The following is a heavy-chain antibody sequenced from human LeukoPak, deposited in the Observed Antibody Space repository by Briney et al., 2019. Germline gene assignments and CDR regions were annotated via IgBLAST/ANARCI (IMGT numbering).Heavy chain of an antibody. D-gene: IGHD3-10*01. CDR2: INTNTGNP. J-gene: IGHJ5*02. Sequence: GASVKVSCKASGYTFTSYAMNWVRQAPGQGLEWMGWINTNTGNPTYAQGFTGRFVFSLDTSVSTAYLQISSLKAEDTAVYYCARDRITMVRGDGNWFDPWGQGTLVTVSS. CDR3: ARDRITMVRGDGNWFDP. CDR1: GYTFTSYA. V-gene: IGHV7-4-1*02.